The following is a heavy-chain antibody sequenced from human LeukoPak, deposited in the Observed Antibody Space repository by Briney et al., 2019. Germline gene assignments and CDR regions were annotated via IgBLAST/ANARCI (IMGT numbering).Heavy chain of an antibody. CDR3: ARRDGDNDRGFDY. D-gene: IGHD4-23*01. CDR1: GFTFNTYG. CDR2: IWYDGSQK. V-gene: IGHV3-33*01. Sequence: GGSLRLSCAASGFTFNTYGMQWVRQAPGKGLERVSIIWYDGSQKYYADSVKGRFTSSRDNSKNTLYLQMNSLRAEDTAVYYCARRDGDNDRGFDYWGQGTLVIVSS. J-gene: IGHJ4*02.